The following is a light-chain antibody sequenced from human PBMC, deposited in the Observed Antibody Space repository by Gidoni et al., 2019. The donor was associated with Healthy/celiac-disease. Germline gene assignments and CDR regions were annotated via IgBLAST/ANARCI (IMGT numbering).Light chain of an antibody. Sequence: QSVLTQPPSVSGAPGQRVTISCTGSSSNIGAGSDVHWYQHLPGTSPKLLIYGNSNRPSGVPDRFSGSKSGTSASLAITGLQAEDEADYYCQSYDSSLSGSKVFGGGTKLTVL. V-gene: IGLV1-40*01. CDR2: GNS. J-gene: IGLJ3*02. CDR3: QSYDSSLSGSKV. CDR1: SSNIGAGSD.